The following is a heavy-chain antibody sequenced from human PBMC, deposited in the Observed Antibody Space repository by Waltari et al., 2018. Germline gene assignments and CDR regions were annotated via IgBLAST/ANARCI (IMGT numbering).Heavy chain of an antibody. V-gene: IGHV4-30-2*01. Sequence: QVQLQESGSGLVTPSQTLSLTCTVSGGPISSRAHSCSWIRQPPGKDLEWIGYIYHIGSAYYSPSLKSRATISLDRSKNQFSLRLNSVTATDTAVYYCAREFRQTSGDYGWFDPWGQGILVTVSS. D-gene: IGHD4-17*01. CDR3: AREFRQTSGDYGWFDP. CDR2: IYHIGSA. CDR1: GGPISSRAHS. J-gene: IGHJ5*02.